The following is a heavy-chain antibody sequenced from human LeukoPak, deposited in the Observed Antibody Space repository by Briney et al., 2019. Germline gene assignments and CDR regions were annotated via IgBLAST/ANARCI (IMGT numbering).Heavy chain of an antibody. V-gene: IGHV4-31*03. CDR2: IYYSGST. D-gene: IGHD6-19*01. Sequence: SQTLSLTCTVSGGSISSGQYYWSWIRQQPGKGLEWIGCIYYSGSTYYNPSLKTRVTISLDTSENQFSLNLRSVTAADTAVYYCASLGQTSGWLDYWGQGTLVTVSS. J-gene: IGHJ4*02. CDR3: ASLGQTSGWLDY. CDR1: GGSISSGQYY.